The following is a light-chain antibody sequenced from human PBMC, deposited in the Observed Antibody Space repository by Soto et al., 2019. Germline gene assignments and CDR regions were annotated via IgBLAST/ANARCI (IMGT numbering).Light chain of an antibody. CDR3: CSFTTISTYV. V-gene: IGLV2-14*01. J-gene: IGLJ1*01. CDR2: EVS. Sequence: QSVLTQPASVSGSPGQSITISCTGTSSDIGTYNRVSWYQQNPGKAPKLLIYEVSNRPLGVSNRFSGSKSGHTASLTISGLQAEDETDYYCCSFTTISTYVFGNGTKVTVL. CDR1: SSDIGTYNR.